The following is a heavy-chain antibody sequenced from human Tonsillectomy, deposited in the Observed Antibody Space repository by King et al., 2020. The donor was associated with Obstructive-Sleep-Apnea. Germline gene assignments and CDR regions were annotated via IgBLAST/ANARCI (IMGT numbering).Heavy chain of an antibody. Sequence: LQLQESGPGLVKPSETLSLTCTVSGGSISSSSYYWGWIRQPPGKGLEWIGSIYYSGSTYYNPSLKSRVTISVDTSKNQFSLKLSSVTAADTAVYYCASTLLYYNDSSGYYYWGQGTLVTVSS. CDR3: ASTLLYYNDSSGYYY. CDR1: GGSISSSSYY. V-gene: IGHV4-39*01. D-gene: IGHD3-22*01. CDR2: IYYSGST. J-gene: IGHJ4*02.